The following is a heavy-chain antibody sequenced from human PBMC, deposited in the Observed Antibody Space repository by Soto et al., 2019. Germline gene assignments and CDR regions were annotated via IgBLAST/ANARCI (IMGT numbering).Heavy chain of an antibody. CDR3: ARHLWVGTSCYLGAFDI. D-gene: IGHD6-13*01. V-gene: IGHV4-59*08. Sequence: QVQLQESGPGLVKPSETLSLTCTVSGDSIGNYYWSWIRQPPGKGLEWIGYLHYSGSTNYNPSLKSRLTISVDTSKNQFSLKLNSVTAADTAVYYCARHLWVGTSCYLGAFDISGQGTMVTVSS. CDR2: LHYSGST. J-gene: IGHJ3*02. CDR1: GDSIGNYY.